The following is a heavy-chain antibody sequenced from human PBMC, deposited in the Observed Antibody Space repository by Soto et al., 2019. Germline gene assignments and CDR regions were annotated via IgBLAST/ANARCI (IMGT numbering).Heavy chain of an antibody. CDR1: GGSVSSGSYY. J-gene: IGHJ4*02. Sequence: QVQLQESGPGLVKPSETLSLTCTVSGGSVSSGSYYWSWIRQPPGKWLEWIGYIYYSGCTPYNPSRKSRVTISMDTPNNNCSLELSSVTAADTAVYFCARVQYSRSWDFGSWGQGTLVSVSS. D-gene: IGHD6-13*01. CDR2: IYYSGCT. V-gene: IGHV4-61*03. CDR3: ARVQYSRSWDFGS.